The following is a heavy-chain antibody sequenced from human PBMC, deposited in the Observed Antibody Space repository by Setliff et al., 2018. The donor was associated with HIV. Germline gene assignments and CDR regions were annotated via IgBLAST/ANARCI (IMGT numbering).Heavy chain of an antibody. CDR3: ARATEAGTIDY. CDR1: GGTFSSYA. CDR2: IIPMFGTR. D-gene: IGHD1-1*01. V-gene: IGHV1-69*05. Sequence: VASVKVSCKASGGTFSSYAINWVRQAPGQGLEWMGGIIPMFGTRNYAQKFQGRVTITTDESTSTAYVELSSLRSEDAAVYYCARATEAGTIDYWGQGTRVTVSS. J-gene: IGHJ4*02.